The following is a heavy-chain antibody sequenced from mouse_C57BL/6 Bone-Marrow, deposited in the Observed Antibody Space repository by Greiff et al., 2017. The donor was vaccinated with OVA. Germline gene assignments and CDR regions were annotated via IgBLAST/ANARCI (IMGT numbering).Heavy chain of an antibody. D-gene: IGHD3-3*01. J-gene: IGHJ2*01. Sequence: VQRVESGAELARPGASVKMSCKASGYTFTSYTMHWVKQRPGQGLEWIGYINPSSGYTKYNQKFKDKATLTADKSSSTAYMQLSSLTSEDSAVYYCARDGGQPDYWGQGTTLTVSS. CDR3: ARDGGQPDY. CDR2: INPSSGYT. V-gene: IGHV1-4*01. CDR1: GYTFTSYT.